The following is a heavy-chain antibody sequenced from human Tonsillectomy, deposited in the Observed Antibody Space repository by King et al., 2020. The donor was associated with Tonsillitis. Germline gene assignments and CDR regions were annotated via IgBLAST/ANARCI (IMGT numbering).Heavy chain of an antibody. CDR2: IRGSGGST. V-gene: IGHV3-23*04. CDR3: AGAGLGAFDI. CDR1: GFTFSSYA. J-gene: IGHJ3*02. D-gene: IGHD3-16*01. Sequence: VQLVESGGGLVQPGGSLRLSCAASGFTFSSYAMTWVRQAPGEGLDWVSSIRGSGGSTYYADSVKGWFTISREHSKNTLYLQMNSLRAEDTAVYYCAGAGLGAFDIWGQGTMVTVSS.